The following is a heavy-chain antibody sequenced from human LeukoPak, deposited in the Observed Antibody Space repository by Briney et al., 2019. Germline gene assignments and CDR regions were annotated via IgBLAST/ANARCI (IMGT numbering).Heavy chain of an antibody. CDR3: ARTLGYCSSTSCYLFDY. CDR1: GYTFTSYY. V-gene: IGHV1-46*01. Sequence: ASVKVSCKASGYTFTSYYMHWVRQAPGQGLEWMGIINPSGGSTSYAQKFQGRVTMTRDTSTSTVYMELSSLRSDDTAVYYCARTLGYCSSTSCYLFDYWGQGTLVTVSS. CDR2: INPSGGST. D-gene: IGHD2-2*01. J-gene: IGHJ4*02.